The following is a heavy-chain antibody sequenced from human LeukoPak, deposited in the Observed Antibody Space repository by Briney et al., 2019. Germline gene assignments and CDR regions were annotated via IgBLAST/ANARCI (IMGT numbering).Heavy chain of an antibody. CDR2: ISGSGGSI. V-gene: IGHV3-11*01. D-gene: IGHD6-13*01. Sequence: PGGSLRLSCAASGFTFSYYYMSWIRQAPGKGPEWVSYISGSGGSISYADSVKGRFTISRDNAKNSLYLQMNSLRAEDTAIYYCARAPYSSTWYYFDYWGQGTLVTVSS. J-gene: IGHJ4*02. CDR1: GFTFSYYY. CDR3: ARAPYSSTWYYFDY.